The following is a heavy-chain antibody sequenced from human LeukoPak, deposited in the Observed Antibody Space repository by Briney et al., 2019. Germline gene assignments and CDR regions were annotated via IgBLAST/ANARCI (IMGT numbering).Heavy chain of an antibody. CDR3: ARVRYWLGGGVDY. J-gene: IGHJ4*02. CDR1: GGSISSGDYY. V-gene: IGHV4-30-4*01. D-gene: IGHD3-10*01. CDR2: IYYSGST. Sequence: SETLSLTCTVSGGSISSGDYYWSWIRQPPGKGLEWIGYIYYSGSTYYNPSLKSRVTISVDTSKNQFSLKLSSVTAADTAVDYCARVRYWLGGGVDYWGQGTLVTVSS.